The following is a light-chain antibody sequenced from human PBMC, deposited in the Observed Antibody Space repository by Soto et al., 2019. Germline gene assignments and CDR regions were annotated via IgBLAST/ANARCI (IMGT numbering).Light chain of an antibody. Sequence: QSVLTQPPSVSGAPGQRVTISCTGNSSNIGAGYDVYWYQQLPGTAPTLLIYANNNRPSGVPDRFSASKSGTSASLAITGLQGEDEADYYCQSYDSSLNGRRWVFGGGTKLTVL. CDR2: ANN. J-gene: IGLJ3*02. CDR3: QSYDSSLNGRRWV. CDR1: SSNIGAGYD. V-gene: IGLV1-40*01.